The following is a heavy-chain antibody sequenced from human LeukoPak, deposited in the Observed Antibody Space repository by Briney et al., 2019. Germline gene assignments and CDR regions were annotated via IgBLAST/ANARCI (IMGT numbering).Heavy chain of an antibody. CDR2: INTNTGNP. CDR3: AGTYYYDSSGYHDAFDI. D-gene: IGHD3-22*01. J-gene: IGHJ3*02. Sequence: GASVKVSCKASGYTLTSYAMNWVRQAPGQGLEWMGWINTNTGNPTYAQGFTGRFVFSLDTSVSTAYLQISSLKAEDTAVYYCAGTYYYDSSGYHDAFDIWGQGTMVTVSS. V-gene: IGHV7-4-1*02. CDR1: GYTLTSYA.